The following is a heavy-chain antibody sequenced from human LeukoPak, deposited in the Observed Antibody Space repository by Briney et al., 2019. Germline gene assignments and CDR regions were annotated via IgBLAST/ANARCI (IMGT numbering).Heavy chain of an antibody. CDR3: ARGDSVGATFFCAFDI. Sequence: SETLSLTCTVSGGSISSYYWSWIRQPPGKGLEWIGYIYYSGSTNYNPSLKSRVTTSVDTSKNQFSLKLSSVTAADTAVYYCARGDSVGATFFCAFDIWGQGTMVTVSS. CDR1: GGSISSYY. V-gene: IGHV4-59*01. CDR2: IYYSGST. D-gene: IGHD1-26*01. J-gene: IGHJ3*02.